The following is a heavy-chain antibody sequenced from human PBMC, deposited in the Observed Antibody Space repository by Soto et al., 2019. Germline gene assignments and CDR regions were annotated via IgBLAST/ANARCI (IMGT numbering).Heavy chain of an antibody. CDR2: INPNSGGT. CDR1: GYTFTGYY. Sequence: QGQLVQSGAEVKKPGASVKVSCKASGYTFTGYYMHWLRQAPGQGLGWLGWINPNSGGTNYAQKFQGWVTMTRDTSISTAYMELSRLRSDDTAVYYCARDYYGSGSYFNWFDPWGQGTLVTVSS. CDR3: ARDYYGSGSYFNWFDP. J-gene: IGHJ5*02. D-gene: IGHD3-10*01. V-gene: IGHV1-2*04.